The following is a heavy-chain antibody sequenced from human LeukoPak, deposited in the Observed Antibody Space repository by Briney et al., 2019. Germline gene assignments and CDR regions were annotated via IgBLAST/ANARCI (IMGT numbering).Heavy chain of an antibody. Sequence: SETLSLTCTVSGGSIRSYYWSWIRQPPGKGLEWIGYIYYSGSTDYNPSLKSRVTISVDTSKNQFSLKLSSVTAADTAVYYCATVDTAMVYFDYWGQGTLVTVSS. V-gene: IGHV4-59*08. CDR1: GGSIRSYY. CDR2: IYYSGST. D-gene: IGHD5-18*01. J-gene: IGHJ4*02. CDR3: ATVDTAMVYFDY.